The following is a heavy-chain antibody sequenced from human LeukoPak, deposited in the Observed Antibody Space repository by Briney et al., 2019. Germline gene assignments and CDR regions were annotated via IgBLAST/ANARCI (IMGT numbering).Heavy chain of an antibody. D-gene: IGHD1-1*01. V-gene: IGHV4-30-4*01. Sequence: SETLSLTCTVSGGSIRSGDYYWSWIRQPPGKGLEWIRTIYDSGSTYYNPSLKSRVTVSIDTSKNQFSLKLNSVTAADTAVYYCARDLDTRYFDLWGRGTLVTVSS. CDR2: IYDSGST. CDR1: GGSIRSGDYY. CDR3: ARDLDTRYFDL. J-gene: IGHJ2*01.